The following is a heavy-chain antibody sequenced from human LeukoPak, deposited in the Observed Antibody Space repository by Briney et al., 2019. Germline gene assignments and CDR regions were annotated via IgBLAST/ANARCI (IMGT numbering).Heavy chain of an antibody. J-gene: IGHJ3*02. CDR3: ASGSYSLDAFDI. CDR1: GYTFTSYG. D-gene: IGHD1-26*01. CDR2: ISAHNGNT. Sequence: ASVKVSCKASGYTFTSYGISWVRQAPGQGLEWMGWISAHNGNTNYAQKLQGRVTMTTDTSTSTAYMELRSLRSDDTAVYYCASGSYSLDAFDIWGQGTMVTVSS. V-gene: IGHV1-18*01.